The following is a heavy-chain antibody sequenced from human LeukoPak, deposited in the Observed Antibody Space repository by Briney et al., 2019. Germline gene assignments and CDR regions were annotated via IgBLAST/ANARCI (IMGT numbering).Heavy chain of an antibody. Sequence: GASVKVSCKASGYTFTSYGISWVRQAPGQGLEWMGWISAYNGNTNYAQKLQGRVTMTTDTSTSTAYMELRSLRSDDTAVYYCARAPGEALYYYDSSGYLFDYWGQGTLVTVSS. J-gene: IGHJ4*02. CDR3: ARAPGEALYYYDSSGYLFDY. D-gene: IGHD3-22*01. CDR2: ISAYNGNT. V-gene: IGHV1-18*01. CDR1: GYTFTSYG.